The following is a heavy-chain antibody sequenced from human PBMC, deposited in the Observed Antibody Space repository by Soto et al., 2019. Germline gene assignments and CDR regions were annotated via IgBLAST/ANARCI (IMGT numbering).Heavy chain of an antibody. CDR3: ARRHLAVAVSPWFDP. J-gene: IGHJ5*02. V-gene: IGHV2-26*01. D-gene: IGHD3-16*01. Sequence: QVTLKESGPVLVKPTETLTLRCTVPGLSITDSEMGVSWIRPPPGKALEWLAHIDSSDEKSYRPFLKSRLSVSKDTSKSQIVLIMTNMVPADTATYYCARRHLAVAVSPWFDPWGQGILVTVSS. CDR1: GLSITDSEMG. CDR2: IDSSDEK.